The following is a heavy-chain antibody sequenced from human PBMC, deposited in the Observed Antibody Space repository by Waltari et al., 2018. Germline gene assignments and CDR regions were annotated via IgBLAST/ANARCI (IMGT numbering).Heavy chain of an antibody. CDR2: INQDGRDK. Sequence: EVHLVQSGGGLIQPGGSLRLSCGVSGFTFKNYWMTWVRQAPGKGLEWVANINQDGRDKNYVDSVEGRFTIPRDNAQNSVYLQMNSLRAEDTAVYYCARDVPNGYFDYWGSGTLVTVSS. J-gene: IGHJ4*02. D-gene: IGHD1-1*01. CDR3: ARDVPNGYFDY. CDR1: GFTFKNYW. V-gene: IGHV3-7*01.